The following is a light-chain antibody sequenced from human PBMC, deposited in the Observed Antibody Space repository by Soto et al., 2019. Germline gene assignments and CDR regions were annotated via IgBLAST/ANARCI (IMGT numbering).Light chain of an antibody. V-gene: IGLV2-14*01. CDR3: NSYTTGTTWV. CDR2: DVS. J-gene: IGLJ3*02. Sequence: QSALTQPASVSGSPGQSITISCTGTTSDVGRYNYVSWHQQHPGKAPKLLLFDVSNRPSGVSDRFSGSKSGNTASLTISGLQAEDEADYYCNSYTTGTTWVFGGGTQLTVL. CDR1: TSDVGRYNY.